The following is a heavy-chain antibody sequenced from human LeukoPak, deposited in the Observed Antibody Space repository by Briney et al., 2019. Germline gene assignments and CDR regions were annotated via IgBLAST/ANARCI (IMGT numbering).Heavy chain of an antibody. D-gene: IGHD6-6*01. J-gene: IGHJ6*03. V-gene: IGHV3-33*01. CDR1: GFTFSSYG. CDR2: IWYDGSNK. CDR3: ARDYSGVAARPSASYYYYMVV. Sequence: SGGSLRLSCAASGFTFSSYGMHWVRQAPGKGLEWVAVIWYDGSNKYYADSVKGRFTISRDNSKNTLYLQMNSLRAEDTAVYYCARDYSGVAARPSASYYYYMVVWGKGTTVTVSS.